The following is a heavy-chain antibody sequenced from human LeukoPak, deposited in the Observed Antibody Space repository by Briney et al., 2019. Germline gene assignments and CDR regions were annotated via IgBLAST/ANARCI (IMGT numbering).Heavy chain of an antibody. J-gene: IGHJ4*02. CDR1: GGSFSGYY. D-gene: IGHD6-19*01. CDR3: ARTVAGGPFDY. Sequence: PSETLSLTCAVYGGSFSGYYWSWIRQPPGKGLEWIGEINHSGSTNYNPSLKSRVTISVGTSKNQFSLKLSSVTAADTAVYYCARTVAGGPFDYWGQGTLVTVSS. V-gene: IGHV4-34*01. CDR2: INHSGST.